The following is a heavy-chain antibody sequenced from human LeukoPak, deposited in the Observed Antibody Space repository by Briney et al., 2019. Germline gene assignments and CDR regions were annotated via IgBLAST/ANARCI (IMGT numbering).Heavy chain of an antibody. CDR1: GGSFSGYY. V-gene: IGHV4-34*01. CDR3: ARLRTTSFDY. J-gene: IGHJ4*02. CDR2: INHSGST. Sequence: PSETLSLTCAVYGGSFSGYYWSWIRQPPGKGLEWIGEINHSGSTYYNPSLKSRVTISVDTSKNQFSLKLSSVTVADTAVYYCARLRTTSFDYWGQGTLVTVSS. D-gene: IGHD4-11*01.